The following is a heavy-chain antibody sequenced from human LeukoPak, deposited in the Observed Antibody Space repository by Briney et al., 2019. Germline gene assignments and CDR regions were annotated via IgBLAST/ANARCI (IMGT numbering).Heavy chain of an antibody. J-gene: IGHJ3*02. CDR2: ISGSGGST. Sequence: GGSLRLSCAASGFTFSSYAMNWVRQAPGKGLEWVSAISGSGGSTYYADSVKGRFTISRDNAKNSLYLQMNSLRAEDTAVYYCARVMGYRRAFDIWGQGTMVTVSS. D-gene: IGHD5-12*01. CDR3: ARVMGYRRAFDI. CDR1: GFTFSSYA. V-gene: IGHV3-23*01.